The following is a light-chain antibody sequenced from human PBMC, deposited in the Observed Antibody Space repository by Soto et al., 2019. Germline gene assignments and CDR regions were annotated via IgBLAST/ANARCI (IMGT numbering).Light chain of an antibody. Sequence: EIVMTQSPATLSVSPGERAALSCRASQSLTSYLAWFQQNPGQAPSLLIYGASTRATGIPDRFSGSGSGTEFTLTINSLQSEDFAVYFCQQYYSWPLTFGGGTKVEIK. V-gene: IGKV3-15*01. CDR1: QSLTSY. CDR3: QQYYSWPLT. CDR2: GAS. J-gene: IGKJ4*01.